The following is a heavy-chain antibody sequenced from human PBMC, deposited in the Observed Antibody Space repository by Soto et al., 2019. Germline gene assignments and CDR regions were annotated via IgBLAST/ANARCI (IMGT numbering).Heavy chain of an antibody. Sequence: GASVKVSCKASGGTFSSYAISWVRQAPGQGLEWMGGIIPIFGTANYAQKFQGRVTITADESTSTAYMELSSLRSEGTAVYYCARDMTTVISGRLGYWGQGTLVTVSS. V-gene: IGHV1-69*13. D-gene: IGHD4-17*01. J-gene: IGHJ4*02. CDR2: IIPIFGTA. CDR3: ARDMTTVISGRLGY. CDR1: GGTFSSYA.